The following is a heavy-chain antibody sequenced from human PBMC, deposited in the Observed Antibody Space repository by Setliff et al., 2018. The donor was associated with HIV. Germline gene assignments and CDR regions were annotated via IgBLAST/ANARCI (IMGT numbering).Heavy chain of an antibody. CDR1: GGSISIHPFC. V-gene: IGHV4-39*01. Sequence: PSETLSLTCTVSGGSISIHPFCWGWIRQPPGKGLEWIGSIHYGGTTYSNPSLRSRVAFSVDTSKNQFSLQLSSVTAADMAVYYCARTRDCSSSGCFYHAFDMWGQGTMVTVSS. CDR2: IHYGGTT. J-gene: IGHJ3*02. CDR3: ARTRDCSSSGCFYHAFDM. D-gene: IGHD2-2*01.